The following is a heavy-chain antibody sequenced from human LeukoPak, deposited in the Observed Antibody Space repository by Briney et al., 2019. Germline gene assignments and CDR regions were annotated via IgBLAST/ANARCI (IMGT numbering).Heavy chain of an antibody. D-gene: IGHD1-26*01. CDR3: ASYTGSGAYYAY. Sequence: SETLSLTCTVSGGSISSYYWSWIRQPAGKGLEWIGRIHSSGNTNYNPSLVSRVTMSVDTSSNQFSLRLSSVTAADTAVYYCASYTGSGAYYAYWGQGTLVTVSS. CDR2: IHSSGNT. V-gene: IGHV4-4*07. CDR1: GGSISSYY. J-gene: IGHJ4*02.